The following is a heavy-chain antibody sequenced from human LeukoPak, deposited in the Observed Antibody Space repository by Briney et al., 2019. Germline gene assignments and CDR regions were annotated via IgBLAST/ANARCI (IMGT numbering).Heavy chain of an antibody. CDR2: INPNSGGT. J-gene: IGHJ3*01. V-gene: IGHV1-2*02. CDR1: GYTFTDYY. CDR3: ERETPIVVTRNGSVI. D-gene: IGHD4-23*01. Sequence: ASVKVSFEGTGYTFTDYYVVCVRQAPGQGLEWMGWINPNSGGTKYAQKFQGRVTMTRDTSFSTAHMEPSRLRSDDSAVYYCERETPIVVTRNGSVIWGERTMVTVFS.